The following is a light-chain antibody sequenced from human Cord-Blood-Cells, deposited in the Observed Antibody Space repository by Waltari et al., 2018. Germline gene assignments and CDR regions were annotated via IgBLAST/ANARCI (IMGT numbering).Light chain of an antibody. V-gene: IGLV1-44*01. CDR1: SSNIGSNT. J-gene: IGLJ2*01. Sequence: QSVLTQPPSASGTPGQRGTIPCSGSSSNIGSNTVTWYQQLPGTAPKLLIYSNNQRPSGVPDRFSGSKSGTSASLAISGLQSEDEADYYCAAWDDSLNGLVFGGGTKLTVL. CDR2: SNN. CDR3: AAWDDSLNGLV.